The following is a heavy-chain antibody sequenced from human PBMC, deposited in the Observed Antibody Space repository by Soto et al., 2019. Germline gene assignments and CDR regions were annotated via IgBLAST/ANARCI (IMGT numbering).Heavy chain of an antibody. Sequence: SETLSLTCAVYGGSFSGYYWSWIRQPPGKGLEWIGEINHSGSTNYNPSLKSRVTISVDTSKNQFSLKLSSVTAADTAVYYCARGAQLVPFDYWGQGTLVTSPQ. V-gene: IGHV4-34*01. CDR2: INHSGST. D-gene: IGHD1-1*01. CDR1: GGSFSGYY. CDR3: ARGAQLVPFDY. J-gene: IGHJ4*02.